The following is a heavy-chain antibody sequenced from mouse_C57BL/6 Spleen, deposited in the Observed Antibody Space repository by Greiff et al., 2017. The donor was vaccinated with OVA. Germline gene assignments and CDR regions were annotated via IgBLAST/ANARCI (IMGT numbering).Heavy chain of an antibody. CDR1: GYTFTDYE. CDR3: TIYDYDLFDY. V-gene: IGHV1-15*01. J-gene: IGHJ2*01. Sequence: QVQLQQSGAELVRPGASVTLSCKASGYTFTDYEMHWVKQTPVHGLEWIGAIDPETGGPAYNQKFKGKAILTADKSSSTAYMELRSLTSEDSAVYYCTIYDYDLFDYWGQGTTLTVSS. CDR2: IDPETGGP. D-gene: IGHD2-4*01.